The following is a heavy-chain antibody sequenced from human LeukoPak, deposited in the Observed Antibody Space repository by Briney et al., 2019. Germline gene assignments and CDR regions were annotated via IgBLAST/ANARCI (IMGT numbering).Heavy chain of an antibody. D-gene: IGHD2-2*01. CDR3: AREGCSTSCPFDY. J-gene: IGHJ4*02. CDR1: GYTFTGYY. V-gene: IGHV1-2*02. CDR2: INPNSGGT. Sequence: GASVKVSCKASGYTFTGYYLHWVRQAPGQGLEWMGWINPNSGGTNYAQKFQGRVTMTRDTSISTAYMELSRLRSDDTAVYYCAREGCSTSCPFDYWGQGTLVTVSS.